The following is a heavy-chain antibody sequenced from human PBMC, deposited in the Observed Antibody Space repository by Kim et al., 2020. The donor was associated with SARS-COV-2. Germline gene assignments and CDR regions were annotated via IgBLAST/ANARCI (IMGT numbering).Heavy chain of an antibody. Sequence: SLKSRVTISVDTSNNQFSLRLSSVTAADTAVYYCARTPSSSWYGSSQFDYWGQGTLVTVSS. V-gene: IGHV4-39*01. CDR3: ARTPSSSWYGSSQFDY. J-gene: IGHJ4*02. D-gene: IGHD6-13*01.